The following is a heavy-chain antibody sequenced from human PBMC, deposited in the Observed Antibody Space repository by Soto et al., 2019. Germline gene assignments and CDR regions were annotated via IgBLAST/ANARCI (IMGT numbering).Heavy chain of an antibody. CDR3: ASSPPMGYYDFWSGYQTDY. J-gene: IGHJ4*02. D-gene: IGHD3-3*01. CDR2: IYSGGST. V-gene: IGHV3-53*04. Sequence: EVQLVESGGGLVQPGGSLRLSCAASGFSVSRNYMSWVRQAPGKGLEWVSVIYSGGSTYYADSVKGRFTISRHNSKNTLYLQMNSLRAEDTAVYYCASSPPMGYYDFWSGYQTDYWGQGTLVTLSS. CDR1: GFSVSRNY.